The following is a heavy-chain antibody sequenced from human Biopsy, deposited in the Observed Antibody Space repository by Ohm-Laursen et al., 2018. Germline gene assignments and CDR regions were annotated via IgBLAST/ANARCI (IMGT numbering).Heavy chain of an antibody. V-gene: IGHV1-69*10. CDR3: AADADGYYTEFDY. Sequence: VKISCKASGGPSSNYAFSWVRQAPGQGLEWVGRIVPILGHLNYAQRFQGRVSTTADKSTTYVYMELSRLTSGDTAVYYCAADADGYYTEFDYWGPGTLVTVSS. CDR1: GGPSSNYA. CDR2: IVPILGHL. D-gene: IGHD3-3*01. J-gene: IGHJ4*02.